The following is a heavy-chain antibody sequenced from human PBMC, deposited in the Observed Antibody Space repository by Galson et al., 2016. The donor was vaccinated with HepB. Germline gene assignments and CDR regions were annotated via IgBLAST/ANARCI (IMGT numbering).Heavy chain of an antibody. CDR3: ASLGYCSGGDCYSVD. Sequence: ETLSLTCAVSGGSLSTRNWWSWIRQTPGKGLEWIGEIYHTGTTNYNPSLKSRITMSLDKSKNQFSLKLNSATAADTAVYYCASLGYCSGGDCYSVDWGQGTMVTVSS. J-gene: IGHJ4*02. CDR1: GGSLSTRNW. CDR2: IYHTGTT. D-gene: IGHD2-15*01. V-gene: IGHV4-4*02.